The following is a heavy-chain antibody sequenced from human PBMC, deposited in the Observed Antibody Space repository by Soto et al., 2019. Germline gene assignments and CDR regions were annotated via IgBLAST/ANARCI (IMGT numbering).Heavy chain of an antibody. J-gene: IGHJ5*02. V-gene: IGHV3-73*01. Sequence: DVQLVESGGGLVQPGGSLKLSCTTTGFTFTGSAIHWVRQAPGKGLEWIGRIRNKANNYTTADPASVTGRFTIYRDDSKSTAYLEMSSLQTEDTAMYYCATPGPFAPGGQGTLVTVSS. CDR2: IRNKANNYTT. D-gene: IGHD1-1*01. CDR3: ATPGPFAP. CDR1: GFTFTGSA.